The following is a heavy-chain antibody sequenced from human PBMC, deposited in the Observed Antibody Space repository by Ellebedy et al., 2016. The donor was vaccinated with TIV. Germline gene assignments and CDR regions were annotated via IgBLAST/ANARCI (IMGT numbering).Heavy chain of an antibody. J-gene: IGHJ4*02. V-gene: IGHV5-51*01. CDR3: ARRGSANYGFDH. CDR2: IHPSDSDT. CDR1: GYRFTTYW. Sequence: PGGSLRLSCQVSGYRFTTYWIGWARQMPGKGPEWMGIIHPSDSDTRYGPSFEGQVTISVDKSVSTAYLHWSGLKASDTAIYYCARRGSANYGFDHWGQGTLVTVSS. D-gene: IGHD3-16*01.